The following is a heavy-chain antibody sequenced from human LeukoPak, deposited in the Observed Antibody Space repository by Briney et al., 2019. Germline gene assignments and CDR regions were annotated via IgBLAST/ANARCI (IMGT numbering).Heavy chain of an antibody. Sequence: PSETLSLTCTVSGDSISNGVKYWSWIRQHPGRGLEWIGYVYHSGRSYYNPFLKSRITMSVDTSKNQFSLNLSSVTAADTAVYYCARDQVECTGGTCQSRVGFDFWGQGTLVTVSS. CDR2: VYHSGRS. V-gene: IGHV4-31*03. J-gene: IGHJ4*02. CDR1: GDSISNGVKY. D-gene: IGHD2-8*02. CDR3: ARDQVECTGGTCQSRVGFDF.